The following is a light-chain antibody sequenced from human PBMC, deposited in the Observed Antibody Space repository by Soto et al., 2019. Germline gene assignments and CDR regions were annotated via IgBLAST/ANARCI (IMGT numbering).Light chain of an antibody. V-gene: IGKV1-39*01. Sequence: IQMTQSPSSLSASVGDRVTVTCRASQSINIYLNWYQQKPGKAPTLLIYGASSLQSGVPSRFSAGGSRTDFTLTISSLQPEDFAAYYCQQSYRSPYTFGQGTKLEFK. CDR3: QQSYRSPYT. CDR2: GAS. J-gene: IGKJ2*01. CDR1: QSINIY.